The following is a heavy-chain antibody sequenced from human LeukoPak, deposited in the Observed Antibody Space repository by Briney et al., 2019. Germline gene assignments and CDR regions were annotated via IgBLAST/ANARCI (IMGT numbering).Heavy chain of an antibody. CDR2: MNADGRTI. CDR1: GFTLSSYW. CDR3: ARARNYYFDL. Sequence: PGGSLRLSCAASGFTLSSYWMHWVRQGPGKGLVWVARMNADGRTINYADSVKGRFTISRDNAKNTLYLQMNSLRTEDAAVYYCARARNYYFDLWGRGTQVTVSS. D-gene: IGHD1-7*01. J-gene: IGHJ2*01. V-gene: IGHV3-74*01.